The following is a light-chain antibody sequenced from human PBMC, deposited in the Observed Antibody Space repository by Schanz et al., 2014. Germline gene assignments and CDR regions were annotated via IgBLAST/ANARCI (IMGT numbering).Light chain of an antibody. CDR3: SSNVGSNNFGV. J-gene: IGLJ1*01. V-gene: IGLV1-44*01. Sequence: QSVLTQPPSASGTPGQRVTISCSGSNSNIGSNAVSWYQQLPGTAPKLLIEHNNQRPSGVPDRFSGSKSGTSASLATSGLQSEDEAEYYCSSNVGSNNFGVFGTGTKLTVL. CDR2: HNN. CDR1: NSNIGSNA.